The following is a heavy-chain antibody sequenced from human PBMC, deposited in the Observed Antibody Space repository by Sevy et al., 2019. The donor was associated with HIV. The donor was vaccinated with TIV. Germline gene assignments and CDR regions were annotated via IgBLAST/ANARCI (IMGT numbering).Heavy chain of an antibody. CDR1: GFTFSSFS. V-gene: IGHV3-7*01. Sequence: GGSLRLSCRGSGFTFSSFSMQWVRQAPGKGLEWVANIRQDGNEIYYVDSVKGRFTISRDNAKNALYLQMDGLRVEDTAVYYCARRYFDLWGQGTQVTVSS. J-gene: IGHJ4*02. CDR3: ARRYFDL. CDR2: IRQDGNEI.